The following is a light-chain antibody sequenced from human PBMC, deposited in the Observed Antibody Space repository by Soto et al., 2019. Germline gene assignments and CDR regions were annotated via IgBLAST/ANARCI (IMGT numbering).Light chain of an antibody. V-gene: IGKV3-15*01. CDR3: QHYNRLPLT. J-gene: IGKJ4*01. CDR1: QSVNDN. CDR2: DAS. Sequence: EIVMTQSPGTLSVSPGERVTLSCRASQSVNDNLAWYQQKPGQAPRLLIYDASTRAAGIPASFSGSGSGTEFTLTISSLHSEEFGVYCCQHYNRLPLTVGGWPKVEIK.